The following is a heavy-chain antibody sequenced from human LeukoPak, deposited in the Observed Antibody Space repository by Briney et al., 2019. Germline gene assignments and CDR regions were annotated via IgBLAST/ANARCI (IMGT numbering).Heavy chain of an antibody. V-gene: IGHV3-15*01. D-gene: IGHD3-10*01. Sequence: GGSLRLSCAASGFTFSNAWMSWVRQAPGKGLEWVAPIKSKTDGGTSDYAVHVKGRFTISRDDSKNTLYLQMKSLKNEDTAVDYCTTVLIGELLEPFDYWGQGTLVTVSS. CDR1: GFTFSNAW. J-gene: IGHJ4*02. CDR3: TTVLIGELLEPFDY. CDR2: IKSKTDGGTS.